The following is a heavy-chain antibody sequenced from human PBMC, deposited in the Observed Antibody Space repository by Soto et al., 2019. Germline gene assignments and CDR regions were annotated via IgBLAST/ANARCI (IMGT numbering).Heavy chain of an antibody. V-gene: IGHV1-18*01. J-gene: IGHJ4*02. Sequence: HVQLVQSGGELKKPGASVKVSCNTSGYTFNTYFITWVRQAPGQGLEWMGWISPHNGNTNYAEKFQGRVTMTADTMTTAAYMELSNLRIDDAALYYWARDTCNSFDYWGQGTPVTVSS. CDR1: GYTFNTYF. CDR3: ARDTCNSFDY. CDR2: ISPHNGNT.